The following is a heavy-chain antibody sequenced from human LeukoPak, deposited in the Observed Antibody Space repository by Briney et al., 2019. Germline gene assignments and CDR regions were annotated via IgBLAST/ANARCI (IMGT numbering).Heavy chain of an antibody. CDR2: ISKSGYTI. V-gene: IGHV3-48*03. CDR1: GFTFSSYE. J-gene: IGHJ4*02. Sequence: GGSLRLSCAASGFTFSSYEMNWVRQAPGKGLEWVSYISKSGYTIHYADSVQGRFTHADSVQGRFTISRDNAKNSLYLQMNSLRAEDTAVYYCAKDRSASYGVGGYFDYWGQGDLVTVSS. D-gene: IGHD1-26*01. CDR3: AKDRSASYGVGGYFDY.